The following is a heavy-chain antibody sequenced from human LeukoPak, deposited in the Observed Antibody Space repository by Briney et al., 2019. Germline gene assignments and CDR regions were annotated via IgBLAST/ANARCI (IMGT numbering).Heavy chain of an antibody. Sequence: GGPLRLSCAASGFTFSDFAMQWVRQVPGKGLEFVSGIGRDGVNSYYANSVRDRFTISRDNSKNTLYLQMGSLTTEDMAVYYCARDWLLDYWGEGTLVTVSA. J-gene: IGHJ4*02. D-gene: IGHD3-9*01. CDR3: ARDWLLDY. V-gene: IGHV3-64*01. CDR2: IGRDGVNS. CDR1: GFTFSDFA.